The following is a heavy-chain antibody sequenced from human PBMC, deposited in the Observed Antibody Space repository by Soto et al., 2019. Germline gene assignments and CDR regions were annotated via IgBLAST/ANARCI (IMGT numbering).Heavy chain of an antibody. V-gene: IGHV1-18*01. CDR3: ARGGVGYCSGGRCPSNWFDP. CDR1: GYTFTSYG. CDR2: ISAYNGNT. Sequence: ASVKVSCKASGYTFTSYGISWVRQAPGQGLEWMGWISAYNGNTNCAQKLQGRVTMTTDTSTSTAYMELRSLRSDDTAVYYCARGGVGYCSGGRCPSNWFDPWGQGSLVTVSS. D-gene: IGHD2-15*01. J-gene: IGHJ5*02.